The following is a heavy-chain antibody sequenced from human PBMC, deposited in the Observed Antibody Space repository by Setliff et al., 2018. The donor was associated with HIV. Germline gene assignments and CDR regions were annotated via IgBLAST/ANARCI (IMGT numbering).Heavy chain of an antibody. D-gene: IGHD6-6*01. CDR3: ARAVQLGYFDY. Sequence: SETLSLTCTVSGGSISSSSYYWGWIRQPPGKGLEWIGSIYYSGSTYCNPSLKSRVTISVDTSKNQFSLKLSSVTAADTAVYYCARAVQLGYFDYWGQGTLVTVSS. V-gene: IGHV4-39*07. J-gene: IGHJ4*02. CDR1: GGSISSSSYY. CDR2: IYYSGST.